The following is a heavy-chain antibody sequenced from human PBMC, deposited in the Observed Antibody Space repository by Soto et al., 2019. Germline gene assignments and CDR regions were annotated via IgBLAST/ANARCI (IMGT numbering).Heavy chain of an antibody. V-gene: IGHV4-31*03. CDR3: ATTAPTYYYDSSGYYPFDY. CDR2: IYYSGST. CDR1: GGSISSGVYY. D-gene: IGHD3-22*01. J-gene: IGHJ4*02. Sequence: PSETLSLTCTVSGGSISSGVYYWIWIRQHPGKVLEWIGYIYYSGSTYYNPSLKSRVTISVDTSKNQFSLKLSSVTAADTAVYYCATTAPTYYYDSSGYYPFDYWGQGTLVTAPQ.